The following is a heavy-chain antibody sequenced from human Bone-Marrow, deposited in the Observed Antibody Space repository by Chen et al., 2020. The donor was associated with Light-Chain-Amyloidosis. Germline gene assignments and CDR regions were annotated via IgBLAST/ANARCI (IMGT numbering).Heavy chain of an antibody. D-gene: IGHD5-18*01. CDR2: IYSGGST. CDR1: GFTVSSNY. V-gene: IGHV3-53*01. Sequence: EVQLVESGGGLIQPGGSLRLSCAASGFTVSSNYMSWVRKAPGKGLEWVSVIYSGGSTYYADSVKGRFTISRDNSKNTLYLQMNSLRAEDTAVYYCARPDTAMVTGYYYYGMDVWGQGTTVTVSS. CDR3: ARPDTAMVTGYYYYGMDV. J-gene: IGHJ6*02.